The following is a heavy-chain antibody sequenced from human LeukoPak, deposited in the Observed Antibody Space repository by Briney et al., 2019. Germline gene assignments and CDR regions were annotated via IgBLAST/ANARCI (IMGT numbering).Heavy chain of an antibody. J-gene: IGHJ5*02. CDR1: GFTFSSDA. Sequence: PGGSLRLSCAASGFTFSSDAMSWVRQAPGKGLEWVSAISGSGGSTYYADSVKGRFTISRDNSKNTLYLQMNSLRAEDTAVYYCAKGNPSNYDFWSGHQNWFDPWGQGTLVTVSS. D-gene: IGHD3-3*01. CDR2: ISGSGGST. V-gene: IGHV3-23*01. CDR3: AKGNPSNYDFWSGHQNWFDP.